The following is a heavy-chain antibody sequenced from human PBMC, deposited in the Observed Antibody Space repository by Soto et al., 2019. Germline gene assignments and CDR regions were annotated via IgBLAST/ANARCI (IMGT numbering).Heavy chain of an antibody. CDR2: INGGGSSA. Sequence: EVQLVESGGDLVQPGGSLRLSCAASGFSFSIFWMHWVRQAPGKGLVWVSSINGGGSSADYADSVKGRFTFSRDNAKNTAYLQMNSLRAEDTAVYYCTRGGGYSGYDPCDYWGQGTLVTVSS. CDR1: GFSFSIFW. D-gene: IGHD5-12*01. J-gene: IGHJ4*02. V-gene: IGHV3-74*01. CDR3: TRGGGYSGYDPCDY.